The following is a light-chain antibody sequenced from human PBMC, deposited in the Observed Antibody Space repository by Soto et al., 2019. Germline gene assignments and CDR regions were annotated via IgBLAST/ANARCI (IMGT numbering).Light chain of an antibody. Sequence: MTQSPSSLSASTLDRVTISCGPSQYINTRLAWYQHRPGQAPRLLIYQTSIRAAGIPARFSASGSGTDFTLTISDVQPEDFALYYCHQRQSWPRTFGQGTKVDIK. CDR2: QTS. J-gene: IGKJ1*01. CDR1: QYINTR. V-gene: IGKV3D-15*03. CDR3: HQRQSWPRT.